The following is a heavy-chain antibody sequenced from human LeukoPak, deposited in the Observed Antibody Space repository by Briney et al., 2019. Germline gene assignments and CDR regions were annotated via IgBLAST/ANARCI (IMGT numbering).Heavy chain of an antibody. J-gene: IGHJ4*02. Sequence: SETLSLTCTVSGGSISSYYWSWIRQPPGKGLEWIGYIYYSGSTNYNPSLKSRVTISVDTSKNQFSLKLSSVTAADTAVYYCARMTTVTDYFFDYWGQGTLVTVFS. CDR3: ARMTTVTDYFFDY. D-gene: IGHD4-17*01. V-gene: IGHV4-59*01. CDR2: IYYSGST. CDR1: GGSISSYY.